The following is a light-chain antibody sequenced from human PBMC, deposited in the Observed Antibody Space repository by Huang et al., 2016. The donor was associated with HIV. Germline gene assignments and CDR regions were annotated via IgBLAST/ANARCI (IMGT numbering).Light chain of an antibody. CDR3: QQYNNWPLT. J-gene: IGKJ5*01. Sequence: EIVMTQSPATLSVSPGERATLSCRASQSVSTKLAWYQQKPEQAPRLLIQGASTRATGIPGRFSGSGSGTDFTLTISSLQSEDFAVYYCQQYNNWPLTFGQGTRLEIK. CDR2: GAS. CDR1: QSVSTK. V-gene: IGKV3-15*01.